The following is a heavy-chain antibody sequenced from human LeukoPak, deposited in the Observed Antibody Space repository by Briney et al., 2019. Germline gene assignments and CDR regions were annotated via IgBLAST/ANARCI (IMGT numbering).Heavy chain of an antibody. CDR3: ARETPDSSSWTDFDY. Sequence: SETLSLTCTVSGGSISSYYWSWIRQPPGKGLEWIGYIYYSGSTNYNPSLKSRVTISVDTSKNQFSLKLSSVTAADTAVYYCARETPDSSSWTDFDYWGQGTLVTVSA. CDR1: GGSISSYY. J-gene: IGHJ4*02. V-gene: IGHV4-59*01. CDR2: IYYSGST. D-gene: IGHD6-13*01.